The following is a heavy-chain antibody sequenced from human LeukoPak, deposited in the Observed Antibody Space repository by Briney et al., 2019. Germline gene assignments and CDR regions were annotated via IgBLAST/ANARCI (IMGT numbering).Heavy chain of an antibody. D-gene: IGHD6-13*01. V-gene: IGHV4-4*07. Sequence: SETLSLTCTVSGGSISSYYWSWIRQPAGKGLEWIGRIYTSGSTNYNPSLKSRVTMSVDTSKNQFSLKLSSVTAADTAVYYCARARAPYSSSWQYYFDYWGQGTLVTVSS. J-gene: IGHJ4*02. CDR1: GGSISSYY. CDR2: IYTSGST. CDR3: ARARAPYSSSWQYYFDY.